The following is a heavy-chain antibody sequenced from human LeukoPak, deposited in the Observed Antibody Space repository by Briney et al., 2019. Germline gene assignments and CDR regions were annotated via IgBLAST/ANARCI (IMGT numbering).Heavy chain of an antibody. V-gene: IGHV4-39*01. D-gene: IGHD6-6*01. Sequence: SETLSLTCTVSGGSISSSSYCWGWIRQPPGKGLEWIGSIYYSGSTYYNPSLKSRVTISVDTSKNQFSLKLSSVTAADTAVYYCASPSSYENYFDYWGQGTLVTVSS. J-gene: IGHJ4*02. CDR2: IYYSGST. CDR1: GGSISSSSYC. CDR3: ASPSSYENYFDY.